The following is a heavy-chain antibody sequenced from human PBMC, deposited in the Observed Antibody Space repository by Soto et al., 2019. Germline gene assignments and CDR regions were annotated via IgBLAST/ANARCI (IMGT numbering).Heavy chain of an antibody. CDR3: TRNCPRSCSDIDY. D-gene: IGHD6-13*01. CDR2: ISASNGNT. V-gene: IGHV1-18*01. Sequence: ASVKVSCKASGYTFSNYGISWVRQAPGQGLEWMAWISASNGNTNYAQNVQGRVTMTTDTSTSTAYMELRSLRSDDTAVYYCTRNCPRSCSDIDYWGQETLVSVSS. CDR1: GYTFSNYG. J-gene: IGHJ4*02.